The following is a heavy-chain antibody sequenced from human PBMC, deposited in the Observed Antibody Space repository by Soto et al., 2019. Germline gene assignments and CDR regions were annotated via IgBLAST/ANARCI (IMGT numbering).Heavy chain of an antibody. CDR3: ASGIAAAADYYYYMDV. V-gene: IGHV3-53*04. Sequence: EVQLVESGGGLVQPGGSLRLSCAASGFTVSSNYMSWVRQAPGKGLEWVSVIYSGGSTYYADSVKGRFTIPRHNSKNTLYLQMNSLRPEDTAVYYCASGIAAAADYYYYMDVWGKGTTVTVSS. D-gene: IGHD6-13*01. CDR2: IYSGGST. J-gene: IGHJ6*03. CDR1: GFTVSSNY.